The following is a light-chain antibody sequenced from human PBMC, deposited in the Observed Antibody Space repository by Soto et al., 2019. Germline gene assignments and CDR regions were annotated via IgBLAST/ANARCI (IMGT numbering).Light chain of an antibody. V-gene: IGKV3-20*01. J-gene: IGKJ2*01. Sequence: EIVLTQSPGTLSVSPGERATLSCRASQSVSSSYLAWYQQQPGQAPRLLIYGASSSATGIPDRFSGSGSGTDVSLTISRLEPEDFAVYYCQQYDSSPRTFGQGTKLEIK. CDR3: QQYDSSPRT. CDR2: GAS. CDR1: QSVSSSY.